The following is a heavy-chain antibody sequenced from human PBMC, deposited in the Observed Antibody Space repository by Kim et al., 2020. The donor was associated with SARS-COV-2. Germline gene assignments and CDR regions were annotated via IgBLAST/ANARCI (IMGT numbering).Heavy chain of an antibody. CDR2: SGGRT. CDR3: ALRFDY. V-gene: IGHV3-23*01. Sequence: SGGRTYYADSVKGRFTSSKDKSKNTLYLQMNSLRAEDTAVYYCALRFDYWGQGTLVTVSS. J-gene: IGHJ4*02.